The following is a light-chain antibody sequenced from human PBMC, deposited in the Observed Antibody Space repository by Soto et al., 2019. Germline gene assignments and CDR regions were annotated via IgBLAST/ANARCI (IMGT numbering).Light chain of an antibody. CDR2: DAS. V-gene: IGKV1-5*01. Sequence: DIQMTQSPATLSAPVGDRVTITCRASQSVRSWLAWYQQKPGTAPKLLIFDASRLESGVPSRFSGSASGTEFTLTISSLQPDDFATYYCQRYDNYPLTFGGGTKVDIK. CDR3: QRYDNYPLT. J-gene: IGKJ4*01. CDR1: QSVRSW.